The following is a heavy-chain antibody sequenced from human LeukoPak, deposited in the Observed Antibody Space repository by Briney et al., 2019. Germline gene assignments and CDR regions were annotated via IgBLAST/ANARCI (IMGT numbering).Heavy chain of an antibody. V-gene: IGHV1-2*02. D-gene: IGHD6-25*01. J-gene: IGHJ5*02. CDR2: INPNSGGT. Sequence: GASVKVSCKASGYTFTGYYMHWVRQAPGQGLEWMGWINPNSGGTNYAQKFQGRVTMTRDTSISTAYMELSRLRSEDTAVYYCARDAAEVALNWFDPWGQGTLVTVSS. CDR3: ARDAAEVALNWFDP. CDR1: GYTFTGYY.